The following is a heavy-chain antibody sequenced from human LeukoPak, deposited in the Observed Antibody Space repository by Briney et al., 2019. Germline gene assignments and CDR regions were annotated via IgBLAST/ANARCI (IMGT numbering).Heavy chain of an antibody. CDR2: IRYDGSNK. D-gene: IGHD6-13*01. J-gene: IGHJ4*02. V-gene: IGHV3-30*02. CDR3: AKDLGSSWTHFDY. Sequence: AGGSLRLSCAASGFTFSSYGMHWVRQAPGKGLEWVAFIRYDGSNKYYADSVKGRFTISRDNSKNTLYLQMNSLRAEDTAVYYCAKDLGSSWTHFDYWGQGTLVTVSS. CDR1: GFTFSSYG.